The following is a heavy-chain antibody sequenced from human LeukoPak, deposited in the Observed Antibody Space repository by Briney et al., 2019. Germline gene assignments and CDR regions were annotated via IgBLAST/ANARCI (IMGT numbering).Heavy chain of an antibody. V-gene: IGHV3-30*03. Sequence: GRSLRLSCAASGFTFSSYGMHWVRQAPGKGLEWVAVISYDGSNKYYADSVKGRFTISRDKSKNTLSSQMNSLRAEDTAVYYCAQQVGYCSSGSCYFTYWGQGTLVTVSS. CDR2: ISYDGSNK. J-gene: IGHJ1*01. CDR3: AQQVGYCSSGSCYFTY. D-gene: IGHD2-15*01. CDR1: GFTFSSYG.